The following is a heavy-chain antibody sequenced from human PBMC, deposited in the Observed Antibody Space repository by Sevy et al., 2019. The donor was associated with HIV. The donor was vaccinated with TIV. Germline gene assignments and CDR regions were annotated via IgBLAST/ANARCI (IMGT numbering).Heavy chain of an antibody. CDR1: GFAFSSYS. D-gene: IGHD3-10*01. CDR3: ARTYGSGSYRLDP. V-gene: IGHV3-21*01. J-gene: IGHJ5*02. Sequence: GGSLRLSCAASGFAFSSYSMNWVCQAPGKGLEWVSSISSSSSYIYYADSVKGRFTISRDNAKNSLYLQMNSLRAEDTAVYYCARTYGSGSYRLDPWGQGTLVTVSS. CDR2: ISSSSSYI.